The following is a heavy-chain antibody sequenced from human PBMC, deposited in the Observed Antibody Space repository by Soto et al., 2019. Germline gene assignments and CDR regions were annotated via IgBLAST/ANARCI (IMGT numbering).Heavy chain of an antibody. Sequence: RSLRLSCAASGFTFGNYAIHWVRQAPGKGLEWVAVISYDGGNKNHADSVKGRFTISRDNSKNTLFLQMNNLRAEDTAVYYCAREGWLYYDSTSQGMDVWGEGTTVTVSS. D-gene: IGHD3-22*01. CDR3: AREGWLYYDSTSQGMDV. J-gene: IGHJ6*04. V-gene: IGHV3-30-3*01. CDR2: ISYDGGNK. CDR1: GFTFGNYA.